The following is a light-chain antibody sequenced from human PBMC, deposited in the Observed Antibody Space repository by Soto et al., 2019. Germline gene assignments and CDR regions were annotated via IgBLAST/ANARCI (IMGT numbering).Light chain of an antibody. J-gene: IGKJ1*01. V-gene: IGKV3-15*01. CDR2: GAS. CDR1: QSVSSN. CDR3: QQYNNWTLT. Sequence: EIVRTQSPATLSVSPGERATLSCRASQSVSSNLAWYQKKPGQDPRLLIYGASTRATGIPARFSGSGSGTEFNLTISSLQSEDFAVYECQQYNNWTLTFGQGTKVDIK.